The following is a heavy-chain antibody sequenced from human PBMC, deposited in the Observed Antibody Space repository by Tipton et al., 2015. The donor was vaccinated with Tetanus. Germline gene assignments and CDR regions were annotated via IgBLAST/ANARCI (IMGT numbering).Heavy chain of an antibody. J-gene: IGHJ4*02. D-gene: IGHD2/OR15-2a*01. CDR1: GGSINSGGHF. CDR2: IRDNGNS. CDR3: ARGTFYAFDF. V-gene: IGHV4-31*02. Sequence: LRLSCTVSGGSINSGGHFWTWIRRRSGKGLEWIGHIRDNGNSYANPSLSGRVTMSVDTRKNQFSLNLTSVSVADTATYYCARGTFYAFDFWGQGVQVTVSS.